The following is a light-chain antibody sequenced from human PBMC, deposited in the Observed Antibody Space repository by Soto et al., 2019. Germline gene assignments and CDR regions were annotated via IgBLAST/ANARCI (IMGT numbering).Light chain of an antibody. Sequence: EFVLTQSPGTLSLSRGERATLSCRASERIYSAYLGWYQQKPGQAPRLLIYGTSSRATGIPDRFSGSGSGTDFTLTISRLEPEDFAVYYCQQYGDSPIPFGQGTRLEIK. CDR2: GTS. CDR3: QQYGDSPIP. CDR1: ERIYSAY. J-gene: IGKJ5*01. V-gene: IGKV3-20*01.